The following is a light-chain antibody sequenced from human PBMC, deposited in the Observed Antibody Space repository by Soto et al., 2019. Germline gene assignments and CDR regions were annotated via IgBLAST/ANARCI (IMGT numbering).Light chain of an antibody. CDR2: RGS. CDR1: QTVSSW. Sequence: DIQMTQSPSTLSASVGDTVTITCRASQTVSSWLAWYQQKPGKAPKLLVYRGSSFQMGVPSRFSGSGSGTEFPLTISSLQPDDFATYYCQQYNSFWTFGQGTKVEMK. CDR3: QQYNSFWT. J-gene: IGKJ1*01. V-gene: IGKV1-5*03.